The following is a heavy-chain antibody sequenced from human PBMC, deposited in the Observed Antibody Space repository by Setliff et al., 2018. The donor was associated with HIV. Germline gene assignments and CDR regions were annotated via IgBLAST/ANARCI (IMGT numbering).Heavy chain of an antibody. V-gene: IGHV5-51*01. J-gene: IGHJ3*01. Sequence: GESLKISCKGSGYSFTTYWIGWVRQMPGKGLEWMGIIYPYDSDTRYNPSFQGHVTIPADKSISTAYVQWSGLKASDTAIYYCARRPYYDSWSGHQAFDVWGQGTMVTVSS. D-gene: IGHD3-3*01. CDR3: ARRPYYDSWSGHQAFDV. CDR2: IYPYDSDT. CDR1: GYSFTTYW.